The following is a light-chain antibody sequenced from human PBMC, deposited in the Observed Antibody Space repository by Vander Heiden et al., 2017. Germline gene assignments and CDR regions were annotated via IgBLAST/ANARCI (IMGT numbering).Light chain of an antibody. J-gene: IGKJ2*01. CDR1: QSLLHSNGYNY. CDR2: LGS. CDR3: MQALQTPPYT. V-gene: IGKV2-28*01. Sequence: DIVMTQSPLSLPVTPGEPASISCRSSQSLLHSNGYNYLDWYLQKPGQSPQLLIYLGSNRASGVPDRFSGSGSGTDFTLKISRVEAEDVGVYYCMQALQTPPYTFSQGTKLEIK.